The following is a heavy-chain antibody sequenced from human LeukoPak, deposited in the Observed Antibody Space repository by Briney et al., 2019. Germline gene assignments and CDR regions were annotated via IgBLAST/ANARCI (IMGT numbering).Heavy chain of an antibody. Sequence: GGSLRLSCVASGITFSSYEMNWVRQAPGKGLEWVSYISSRGTTIYYAGSVKGRFTISRDNAKNSLYLQMNSLRAEDTAMYYCARGWGAVDYWGQGTLVTVSS. CDR1: GITFSSYE. J-gene: IGHJ4*02. CDR3: ARGWGAVDY. CDR2: ISSRGTTI. D-gene: IGHD1-26*01. V-gene: IGHV3-48*03.